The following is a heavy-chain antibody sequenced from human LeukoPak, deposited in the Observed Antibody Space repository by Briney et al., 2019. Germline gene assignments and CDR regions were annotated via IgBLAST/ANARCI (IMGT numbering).Heavy chain of an antibody. CDR1: GGTFSSYA. J-gene: IGHJ3*02. V-gene: IGHV1-69*13. Sequence: ASVKVSCKASGGTFSSYAISWVRQAPGQGLEWMGGIIPIFGTANYAQKFQGRVTITADESTSTAYMELSSLRSEDTAVYYCARGGIIAAAGTHAFDIWGQGTMVTVSS. D-gene: IGHD6-13*01. CDR2: IIPIFGTA. CDR3: ARGGIIAAAGTHAFDI.